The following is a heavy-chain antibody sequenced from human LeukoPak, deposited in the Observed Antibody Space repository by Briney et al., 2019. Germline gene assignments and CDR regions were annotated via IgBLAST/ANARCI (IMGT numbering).Heavy chain of an antibody. CDR3: AAQYSGYVRLDY. CDR1: GGSISSGGYY. Sequence: SETLSLTCTVSGGSISSGGYYWSWIRQPPGKGLEWIGEISHSGSTNYNPSLKSRVTISVDTSKNQFSLKLSSVTAADTAVYYCAAQYSGYVRLDYWGQGTLVTVSS. V-gene: IGHV4-39*07. CDR2: ISHSGST. D-gene: IGHD5-12*01. J-gene: IGHJ4*02.